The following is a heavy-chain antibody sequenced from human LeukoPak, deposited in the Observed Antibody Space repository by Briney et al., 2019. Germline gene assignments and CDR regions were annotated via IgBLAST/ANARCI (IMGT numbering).Heavy chain of an antibody. D-gene: IGHD5-24*01. J-gene: IGHJ3*02. V-gene: IGHV4-59*01. CDR1: GGSISSYY. Sequence: SETLSLTCTVSGGSISSYYWSWIRQPPGKGLEWIGYIYYSGSTNYNPSLKSRVTISVDTSKNQFSLKLSSVTAADTAVYYCARDRQRWLQSDAFDIWGQGTMVTVSS. CDR2: IYYSGST. CDR3: ARDRQRWLQSDAFDI.